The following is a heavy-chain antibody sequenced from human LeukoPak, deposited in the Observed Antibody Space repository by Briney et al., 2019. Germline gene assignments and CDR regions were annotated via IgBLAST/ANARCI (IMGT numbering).Heavy chain of an antibody. V-gene: IGHV3-21*01. CDR3: ARGRDERLVASTYYFES. Sequence: PGGSLRLSCAASEFTFSSYSMTWVRQARGKGLQWVASISSTTSYIFYADSVKGRITISRDNANNSLYLQMHSLRAEDSAVYYCARGRDERLVASTYYFESWGQGTLVTVSS. CDR1: EFTFSSYS. CDR2: ISSTTSYI. J-gene: IGHJ4*02. D-gene: IGHD1-1*01.